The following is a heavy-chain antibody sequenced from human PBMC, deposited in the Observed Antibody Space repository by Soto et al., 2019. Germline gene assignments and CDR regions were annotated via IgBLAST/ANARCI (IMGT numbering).Heavy chain of an antibody. J-gene: IGHJ6*02. Sequence: ESGGGVVQPGRSLRLSCAASGFTFSSYGMHWVRQAPGKGLEWVAVIWYDGSNKYYADSVKGRFTISRDNSKNTLYLQMTSLRAEDTAVYYCARDSYGMDVWGQGTTVTVSS. CDR2: IWYDGSNK. V-gene: IGHV3-33*01. CDR3: ARDSYGMDV. CDR1: GFTFSSYG.